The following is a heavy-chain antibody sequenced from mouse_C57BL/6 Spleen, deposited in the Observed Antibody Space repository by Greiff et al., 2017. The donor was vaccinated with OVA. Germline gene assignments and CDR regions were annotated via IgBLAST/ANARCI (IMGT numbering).Heavy chain of an antibody. CDR1: GFSLTSYG. CDR2: IWSGGST. D-gene: IGHD2-3*01. V-gene: IGHV2-4*01. J-gene: IGHJ3*01. Sequence: VQVVESGPGLVQPSQSLSITCTVSGFSLTSYGVHWVRQPPGKGLEWLGVIWSGGSTDYNAAFISRLSISKDNSKSQVFFKMNSLQADDTAIYYCAKNYRDGYSAFAYWGQGTLVTVSA. CDR3: AKNYRDGYSAFAY.